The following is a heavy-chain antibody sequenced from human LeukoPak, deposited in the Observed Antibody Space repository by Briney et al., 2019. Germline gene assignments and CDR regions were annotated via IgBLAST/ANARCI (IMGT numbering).Heavy chain of an antibody. CDR2: INSDGINT. D-gene: IGHD3-10*01. V-gene: IGHV3-74*01. CDR1: GFTFSNYW. Sequence: GGSLRLSCAASGFTFSNYWMHWVRQAPGKGLVWVSRINSDGINTSYADSVKGRFTISRDNAKNSLYLQMNSLRAEDTAVYYCARDENTMIRGVLYYYYMDVWGKGTTVTISS. J-gene: IGHJ6*03. CDR3: ARDENTMIRGVLYYYYMDV.